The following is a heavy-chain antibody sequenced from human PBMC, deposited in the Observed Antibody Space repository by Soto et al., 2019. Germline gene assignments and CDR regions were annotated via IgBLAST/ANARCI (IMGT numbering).Heavy chain of an antibody. V-gene: IGHV5-51*01. CDR1: GYSFSTYW. CDR2: IYPGDSDT. J-gene: IGHJ4*02. D-gene: IGHD3-10*01. CDR3: ATLPQLLWFGALTSRAYYFNN. Sequence: GESLKISCTGSGYSFSTYWIAWVRQMPGKGLEWMGIIYPGDSDTRYSPSFQGQVTISADTSTKTAYLQWSSLKASDTAIYYCATLPQLLWFGALTSRAYYFNNWGPGTLVTVSS.